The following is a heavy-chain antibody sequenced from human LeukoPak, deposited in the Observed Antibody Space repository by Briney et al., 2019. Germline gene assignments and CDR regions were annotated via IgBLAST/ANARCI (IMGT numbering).Heavy chain of an antibody. CDR2: ISAYNGNT. CDR1: GYTFTSYG. V-gene: IGHV1-18*01. Sequence: ASVKVSCTASGYTFTSYGISWVRQAPGQGLEWMGWISAYNGNTNYAQKLQGRVTMTTDTSTSTAYMELRSLRSDDTAVYYCARDHPPDLTGYPSYFDYWGQGTLVTVSS. J-gene: IGHJ4*02. D-gene: IGHD3-9*01. CDR3: ARDHPPDLTGYPSYFDY.